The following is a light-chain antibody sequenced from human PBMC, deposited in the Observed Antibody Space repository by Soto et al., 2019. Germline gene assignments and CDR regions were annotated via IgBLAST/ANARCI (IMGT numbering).Light chain of an antibody. Sequence: ELVLTQSPGTLSFSPGERATLSCRASQSLSSRNLAWYQQKPGQAPRPLIYGASSRATGIPDRFSGSGSGTDFVLTISRLEPEDFAVYYCQQYFKSPWTFGQGTKVDIK. CDR1: QSLSSRN. V-gene: IGKV3-20*01. CDR3: QQYFKSPWT. J-gene: IGKJ1*01. CDR2: GAS.